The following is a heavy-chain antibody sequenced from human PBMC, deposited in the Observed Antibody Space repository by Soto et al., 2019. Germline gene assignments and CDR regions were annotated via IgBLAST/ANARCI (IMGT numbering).Heavy chain of an antibody. Sequence: SETLSLTCTVSGGSIISGYWSWIQQPPGKGLEWIGYISYSGSTNYNPSLKSRVTISVDTSKNQFSLKLSSVTAADTAVYYCARAPGYYDFWSGYPNNWFDPWGQGTLVTVS. CDR1: GGSIISGY. D-gene: IGHD3-3*01. J-gene: IGHJ5*02. V-gene: IGHV4-59*12. CDR2: ISYSGST. CDR3: ARAPGYYDFWSGYPNNWFDP.